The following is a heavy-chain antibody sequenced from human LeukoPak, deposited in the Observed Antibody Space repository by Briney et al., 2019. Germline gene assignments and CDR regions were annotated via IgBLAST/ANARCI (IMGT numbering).Heavy chain of an antibody. CDR3: AKAMVREYYYYYGMDV. CDR1: RDSFSIYG. V-gene: IGHV3-30*18. D-gene: IGHD3-10*01. Sequence: GGCLRVSCAAPRDSFSIYGMHWVRQGPGKGLEWVADISYDGSNKCYTDSVKGRFTISRDNFKNTLYLQMNSLRAEDTAVYYCAKAMVREYYYYYGMDVWGQGTTVTVSS. J-gene: IGHJ6*02. CDR2: ISYDGSNK.